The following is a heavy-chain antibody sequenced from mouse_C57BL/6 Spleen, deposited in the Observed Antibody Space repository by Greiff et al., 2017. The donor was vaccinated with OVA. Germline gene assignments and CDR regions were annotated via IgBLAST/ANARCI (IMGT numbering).Heavy chain of an antibody. V-gene: IGHV1-50*01. J-gene: IGHJ1*03. CDR3: AKSHYGRRGYFDV. CDR1: GYTFTSYW. D-gene: IGHD1-1*01. Sequence: QVQLQQPGAELVKPGASVKLSCKASGYTFTSYWMQWVKQRPGQGLEWIGEIDPSDSYTNYNQKFKGKATLTVDTSSSTAYMQLSSLTSEDSAVYDCAKSHYGRRGYFDVWGTGTTVTVSS. CDR2: IDPSDSYT.